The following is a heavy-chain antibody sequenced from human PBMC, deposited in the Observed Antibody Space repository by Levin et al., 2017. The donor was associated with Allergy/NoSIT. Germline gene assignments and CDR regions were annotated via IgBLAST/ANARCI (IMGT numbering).Heavy chain of an antibody. V-gene: IGHV3-23*01. CDR3: AKAFGVGALLAASDT. Sequence: GGSLRLSCAASGFTFSSYAMSWVRQPPGKGLEWVSVISGSGHYTYYADSVKGRFTVSRDNSKNTLYLQMNSLRAEDTAIYCWAKAFGVGALLAASDTWGQGTMVTISS. CDR2: ISGSGHYT. CDR1: GFTFSSYA. J-gene: IGHJ3*02. D-gene: IGHD3-10*01.